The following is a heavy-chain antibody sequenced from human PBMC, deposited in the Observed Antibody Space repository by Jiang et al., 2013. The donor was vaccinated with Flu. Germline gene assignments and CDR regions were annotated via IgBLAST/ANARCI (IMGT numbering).Heavy chain of an antibody. CDR1: EAPSAAML. J-gene: IGHJ6*03. CDR2: IIPIFGTA. CDR3: ARDSPPMDDTYYYYYYYMDV. D-gene: IGHD3-10*01. Sequence: GAEVKKPGVLGEGSPARLLEAPSAAMLSSWVRQAPGQGLEWMGGIIPIFGTANYAQKFQGRVTITTDESTSTAYMELSSLRSEDTAVYYCARDSPPMDDTYYYYYYYMDVWGKGTTVTVSS. V-gene: IGHV1-69*05.